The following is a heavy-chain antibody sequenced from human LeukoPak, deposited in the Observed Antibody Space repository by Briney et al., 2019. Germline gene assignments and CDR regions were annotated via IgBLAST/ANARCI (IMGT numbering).Heavy chain of an antibody. D-gene: IGHD2/OR15-2a*01. Sequence: SQTLSLTCAISGDSASSISAAWNWIRQSPSRGLEWLGRTYYRSKWYNDYAESVKSRIIINPDTSKNQFSLQLNSVTPEDTAVYYCARDVGGSLSTFDYWGQGTLVTVSS. CDR3: ARDVGGSLSTFDY. V-gene: IGHV6-1*01. CDR2: TYYRSKWYN. CDR1: GDSASSISAA. J-gene: IGHJ4*02.